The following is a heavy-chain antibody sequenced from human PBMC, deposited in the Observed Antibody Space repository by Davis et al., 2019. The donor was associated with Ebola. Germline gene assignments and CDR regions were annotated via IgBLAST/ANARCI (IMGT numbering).Heavy chain of an antibody. V-gene: IGHV1-69*13. CDR2: IIPIFGTA. CDR1: GYTFTSYG. J-gene: IGHJ6*02. Sequence: SVKVSCKASGYTFTSYGISWVRQAPGQGLEWMGGIIPIFGTANYAQKFQGRVTITADESTSTAYMELSSLRSEDTAVYYCARVTGTTYNGMDVWGQGTTVTVSS. D-gene: IGHD1-20*01. CDR3: ARVTGTTYNGMDV.